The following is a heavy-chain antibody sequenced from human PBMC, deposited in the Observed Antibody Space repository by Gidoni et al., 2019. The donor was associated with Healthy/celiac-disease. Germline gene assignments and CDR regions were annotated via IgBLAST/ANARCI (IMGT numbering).Heavy chain of an antibody. CDR3: ARDALYCGGDCYTDAFDI. Sequence: EVQLVESGGGLVQPGGSLRLSCAASGLTVSRNYMSWVGQAPGKGLEGVSVIYSGGSTYYADSVKGRFTISRHKSKNTLYLQMNSLRAEDTAVYYCARDALYCGGDCYTDAFDIWGQGTMVTVSS. CDR1: GLTVSRNY. J-gene: IGHJ3*02. CDR2: IYSGGST. V-gene: IGHV3-53*04. D-gene: IGHD2-21*02.